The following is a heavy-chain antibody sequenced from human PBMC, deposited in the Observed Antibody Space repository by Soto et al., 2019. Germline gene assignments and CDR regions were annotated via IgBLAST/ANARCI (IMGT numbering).Heavy chain of an antibody. CDR3: ARDSAYSAFDF. V-gene: IGHV3-7*01. CDR1: GFGFSQSW. J-gene: IGHJ4*02. Sequence: GGSLRLSCAASGFGFSQSWMTWIRQAPGKGLQFVAGIKEDGSEKYYGDSVKGRFTISRDNAKNSLFLHMNTLSAEDTAMYYCARDSAYSAFDFWGQGTLVTVSS. CDR2: IKEDGSEK. D-gene: IGHD2-21*01.